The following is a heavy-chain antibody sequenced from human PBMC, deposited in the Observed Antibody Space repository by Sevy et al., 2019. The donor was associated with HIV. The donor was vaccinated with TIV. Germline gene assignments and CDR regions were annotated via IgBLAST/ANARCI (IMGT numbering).Heavy chain of an antibody. V-gene: IGHV3-21*01. Sequence: GGSLRLSCAASGFTFSSYSMNWVRQAPGKGLEWISSISCSSNYIYYADSVKGRFTISRDNAQNSLYLQMNSLRAEDTAVYYCARDLIRTLWYFDLWGRGTVVTVSS. CDR1: GFTFSSYS. D-gene: IGHD3-22*01. CDR2: ISCSSNYI. CDR3: ARDLIRTLWYFDL. J-gene: IGHJ2*01.